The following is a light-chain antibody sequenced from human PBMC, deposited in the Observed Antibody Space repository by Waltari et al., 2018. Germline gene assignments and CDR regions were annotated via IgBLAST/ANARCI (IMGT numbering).Light chain of an antibody. Sequence: QPVLTQPPSSSASPGESARLTCTLPSDINVGDFNIYWYQQKPGSPPRFLLYYNSDSEKAQGSGVPSRFSGSKDASANAGILLISGLQSGDEADYYCMFWPSNVWVFGGGTKLTVL. V-gene: IGLV5-37*01. J-gene: IGLJ3*02. CDR2: YNSDSEK. CDR3: MFWPSNVWV. CDR1: SDINVGDFN.